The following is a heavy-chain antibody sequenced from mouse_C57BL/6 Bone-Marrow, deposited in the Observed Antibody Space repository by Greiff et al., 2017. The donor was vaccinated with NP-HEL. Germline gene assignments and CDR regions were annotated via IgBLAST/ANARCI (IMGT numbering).Heavy chain of an antibody. CDR2: IYPRSGNT. Sequence: QVQLQQSGAELARPGASVKLSCKASGYTFTSYGISWVKQRTGQGLEWIGEIYPRSGNTYYNEKFKGKATLTADKSSSTAYMELRSLTSGGSAVYVCAMDGRRFAFWGRETLVTVSA. CDR1: GYTFTSYG. D-gene: IGHD2-3*01. J-gene: IGHJ3*01. CDR3: AMDGRRFAF. V-gene: IGHV1-81*01.